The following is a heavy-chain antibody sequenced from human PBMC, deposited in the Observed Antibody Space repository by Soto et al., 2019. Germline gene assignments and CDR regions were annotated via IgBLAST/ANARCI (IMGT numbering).Heavy chain of an antibody. D-gene: IGHD3-10*01. Sequence: EVQLLESGGGLVQPGGSLRLSCAASGFTFSSYAMSWVRQAPGKGLEWVSAISGSGGSTYYADSVKGRFTISRDNSKNTLYLQMNSLRAEDTAVYYCAKSGYSITMVRGVIPMASYFDYWGQGTLVTVSS. CDR1: GFTFSSYA. CDR3: AKSGYSITMVRGVIPMASYFDY. J-gene: IGHJ4*02. CDR2: ISGSGGST. V-gene: IGHV3-23*01.